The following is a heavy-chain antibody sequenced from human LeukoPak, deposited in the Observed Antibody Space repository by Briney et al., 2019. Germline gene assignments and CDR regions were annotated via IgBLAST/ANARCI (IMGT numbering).Heavy chain of an antibody. CDR2: IYYSGST. CDR1: GFTFSSYA. CDR3: ARHLGAERLDY. D-gene: IGHD1-26*01. V-gene: IGHV4-59*08. Sequence: GSLRLSCAASGFTFSSYAMSWVRQAPGKGLEWIGYIYYSGSTNYNPSLKSRVTISVDTSKNQFSLKLSSVTAADTAVYYCARHLGAERLDYWGQGTLVTVSS. J-gene: IGHJ4*02.